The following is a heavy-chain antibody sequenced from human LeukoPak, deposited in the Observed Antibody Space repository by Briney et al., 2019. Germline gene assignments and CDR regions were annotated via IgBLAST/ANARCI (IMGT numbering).Heavy chain of an antibody. CDR1: GFTFSSYS. D-gene: IGHD4-17*01. CDR3: AKAARTTVTYSFDS. J-gene: IGHJ4*02. Sequence: GGSLRLSCAASGFTFSSYSMNWVRQAPGKGLEWVSYISSSSSTIYYADSVKGRFTISRDNSKNTLYLQMNSLRAEDTAMYYCAKAARTTVTYSFDSWGQGTLVTVSS. CDR2: ISSSSSTI. V-gene: IGHV3-48*01.